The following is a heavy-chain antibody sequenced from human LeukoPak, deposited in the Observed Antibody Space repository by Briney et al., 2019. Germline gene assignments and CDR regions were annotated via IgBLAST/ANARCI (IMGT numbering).Heavy chain of an antibody. V-gene: IGHV3-23*01. D-gene: IGHD3-3*01. CDR1: GFTFSSYA. CDR3: AKGQHYDFWSGYYVR. J-gene: IGHJ4*02. CDR2: ISGSGGST. Sequence: GGSLRLSCAASGFTFSSYAMSWVRQAPGKGLEWVSAISGSGGSTYYADSVKGRFTISRDNSKNTLYLQMNSLRAEDTAVYYCAKGQHYDFWSGYYVRWGQGTLVTVSS.